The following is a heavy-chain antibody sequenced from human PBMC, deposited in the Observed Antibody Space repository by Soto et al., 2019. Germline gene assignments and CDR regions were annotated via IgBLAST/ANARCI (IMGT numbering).Heavy chain of an antibody. V-gene: IGHV1-18*04. J-gene: IGHJ6*02. D-gene: IGHD3-3*01. Sequence: ASVKVSCKASGYTFTSYGISWVRQAPGQGLEWMGWISAYNGNTNYAQKLQGRVTMTTDTSTSTAYMELRSLRSDDTAVYYCARVRGYDFWSGYWRTYYYYGMDVWGQGTTVTVSS. CDR1: GYTFTSYG. CDR2: ISAYNGNT. CDR3: ARVRGYDFWSGYWRTYYYYGMDV.